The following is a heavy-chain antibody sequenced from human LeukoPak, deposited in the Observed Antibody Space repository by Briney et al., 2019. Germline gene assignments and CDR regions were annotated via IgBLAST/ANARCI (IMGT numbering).Heavy chain of an antibody. CDR3: ARDGSGFYYYYYMDV. CDR2: ISTVSTYT. V-gene: IGHV3-21*01. CDR1: GFTFTDYS. D-gene: IGHD6-25*01. J-gene: IGHJ6*03. Sequence: GGSLRLSCAASGFTFTDYSMTWVRQAPGKGLEWVASISTVSTYTFYSDSVKGRFIISRDNAKNTLYLQMGSLSAEDTAVYFCARDGSGFYYYYYMDVWGRGTTVTVSS.